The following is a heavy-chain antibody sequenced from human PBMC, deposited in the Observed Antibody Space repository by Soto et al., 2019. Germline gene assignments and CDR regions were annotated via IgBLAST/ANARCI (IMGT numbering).Heavy chain of an antibody. D-gene: IGHD5-12*01. Sequence: ASVKVSCKASGGTFSSYAISWVRQAPGQGLEWMGGIIPIFGTANYAQKFQGRVTITADESTSTAYMELSSLRSEDTAVYYCARGGDIVGDWYYGMDVWGQGTTVTVSS. CDR1: GGTFSSYA. J-gene: IGHJ6*02. CDR3: ARGGDIVGDWYYGMDV. CDR2: IIPIFGTA. V-gene: IGHV1-69*13.